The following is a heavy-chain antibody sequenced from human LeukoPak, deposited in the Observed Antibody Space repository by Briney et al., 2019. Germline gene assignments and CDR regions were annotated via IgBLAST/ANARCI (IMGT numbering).Heavy chain of an antibody. V-gene: IGHV3-7*01. CDR3: ARDWVVPAASSFDY. J-gene: IGHJ4*02. CDR2: IKQDGSDK. Sequence: GSLRLSCAASGFTFSDYWMSWVRQAPGKGPEWVANIKQDGSDKYYVDSVKGRFTISRDNSKNTLYLQMNSLRAEDTAVYYCARDWVVPAASSFDYWGQGTLVTVSS. CDR1: GFTFSDYW. D-gene: IGHD2-2*01.